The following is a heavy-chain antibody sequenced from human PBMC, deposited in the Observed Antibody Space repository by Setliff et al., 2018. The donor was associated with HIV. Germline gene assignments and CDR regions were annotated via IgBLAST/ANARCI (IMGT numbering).Heavy chain of an antibody. V-gene: IGHV4-39*07. J-gene: IGHJ4*02. CDR1: GGSISSTNYY. CDR3: ARDQTSNGDFDY. Sequence: SETLSLTCTVSGGSISSTNYYWGWIRQTPGKGLEWIGSIYYSGTTYYNPSLKSRVTMSVDTSTSRLSLKVHSVTAADTAMYYCARDQTSNGDFDYWGQGTLVTVSS. CDR2: IYYSGTT. D-gene: IGHD4-17*01.